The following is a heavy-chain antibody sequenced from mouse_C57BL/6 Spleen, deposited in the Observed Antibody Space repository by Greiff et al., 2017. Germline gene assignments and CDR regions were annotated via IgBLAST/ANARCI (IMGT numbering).Heavy chain of an antibody. CDR3: ARSGGRGNYEAWFAY. Sequence: QVQLQQPGAELVKPGVSVKLSCKASGYTFTSYWMHWVKQRPGQGLEWIGMIHPNSGSTNYNEKFKSKATLTVDKSSSTAYMQLSSLTSEDSAVYYCARSGGRGNYEAWFAYWGQGTLVTVSA. CDR1: GYTFTSYW. J-gene: IGHJ3*01. D-gene: IGHD2-1*01. CDR2: IHPNSGST. V-gene: IGHV1-64*01.